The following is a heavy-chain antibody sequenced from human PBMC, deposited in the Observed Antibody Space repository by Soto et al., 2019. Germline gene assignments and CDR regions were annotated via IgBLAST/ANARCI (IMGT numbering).Heavy chain of an antibody. CDR3: ALDEYSSSRKPYYCSGTAV. Sequence: YSRSWLRQSTKQVLDWMGGIMPIFGTANCAKKFQGRVTITADKSTSTAYMELSSLRSEDRAVYYCALDEYSSSRKPYYCSGTAVRGNGTTVTVSS. D-gene: IGHD6-6*01. V-gene: IGHV1-69*06. J-gene: IGHJ6*04. CDR1: YS. CDR2: IMPIFGTA.